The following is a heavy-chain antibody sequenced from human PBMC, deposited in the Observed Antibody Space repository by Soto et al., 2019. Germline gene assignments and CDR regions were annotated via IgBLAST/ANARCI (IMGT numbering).Heavy chain of an antibody. D-gene: IGHD1-26*01. Sequence: EVQLLESGGGLVQPGESLRLSCAASGFTFSSYALTWVRQAPGKGLEWVSAISNNGGSTYYAYSVKGRFTDSRDNSKNTLYLQMNSLRAEDTAVYYCAKGYIEGPTGWFDPWGQGTLVTVSS. CDR2: ISNNGGST. CDR3: AKGYIEGPTGWFDP. J-gene: IGHJ5*02. V-gene: IGHV3-23*01. CDR1: GFTFSSYA.